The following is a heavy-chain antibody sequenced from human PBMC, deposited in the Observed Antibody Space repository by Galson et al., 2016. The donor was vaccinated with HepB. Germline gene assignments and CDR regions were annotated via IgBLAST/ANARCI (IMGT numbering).Heavy chain of an antibody. J-gene: IGHJ5*02. CDR2: IYSGGST. V-gene: IGHV3-53*01. Sequence: SLRLSCAASGFTVSSNYMSWVRQAPGKGLEWVSVIYSGGSTYYADSVKGRYTISRDNSKNTLYLQMNSLRAEDTAVYYCARGEPGNWVDPWGQGTLVTVSS. CDR1: GFTVSSNY. D-gene: IGHD1-14*01. CDR3: ARGEPGNWVDP.